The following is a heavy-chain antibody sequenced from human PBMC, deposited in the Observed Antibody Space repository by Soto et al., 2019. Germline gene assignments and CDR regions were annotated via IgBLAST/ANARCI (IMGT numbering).Heavy chain of an antibody. J-gene: IGHJ6*02. CDR1: GGTFGNSA. D-gene: IGHD2-15*01. V-gene: IGHV1-69*12. CDR2: LIPIFPTP. CDR3: PRDNVRILLGGDYYNGMDV. Sequence: QVQLVQSGGEVKKPGSSVTVSCKASGGTFGNSAISWVRQAPGQGLEWMGGLIPIFPTPDYAQKFQGRITITAAHSTFTASMECTSLKSADTAVYYCPRDNVRILLGGDYYNGMDVWGPGTTVTVSS.